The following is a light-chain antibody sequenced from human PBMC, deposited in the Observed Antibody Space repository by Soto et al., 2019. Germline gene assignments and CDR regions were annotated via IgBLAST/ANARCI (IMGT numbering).Light chain of an antibody. CDR1: QDISNY. Sequence: DLQMTQSPSSLSASVGDRATITCQASQDISNYLNWYQQKPGKAPKLLIYDASNLETGVPSRFSGSGSGTDFTFTISSLQPEDIATYYCQQYDNLPITFGGGTKVEIK. J-gene: IGKJ4*01. CDR3: QQYDNLPIT. V-gene: IGKV1-33*01. CDR2: DAS.